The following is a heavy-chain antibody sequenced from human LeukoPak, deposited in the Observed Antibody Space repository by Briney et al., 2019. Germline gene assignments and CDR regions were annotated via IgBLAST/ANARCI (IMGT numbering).Heavy chain of an antibody. CDR3: ARDRDCGYGGSYPHFDY. CDR1: GFALSSTW. Sequence: PGGSLRLSCEASGFALSSTWMSWVRQSPGRGLEWVANIRQDGSARYYRDSVSGRFTISRDNAKNSLSLQMNSLRVEDTALYYCARDRDCGYGGSYPHFDYWGQGVQVTVSS. CDR2: IRQDGSAR. V-gene: IGHV3-7*01. J-gene: IGHJ4*02. D-gene: IGHD1-26*01.